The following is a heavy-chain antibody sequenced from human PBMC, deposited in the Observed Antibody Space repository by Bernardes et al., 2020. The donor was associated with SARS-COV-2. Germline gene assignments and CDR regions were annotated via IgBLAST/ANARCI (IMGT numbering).Heavy chain of an antibody. CDR3: AREKMIVADDAFDI. Sequence: ASVKVSCKASGYAFNSYYLHWVRQAPGQPLEWMAIFDPSGRSTTYAQKFQSRVTMARDTSTSTVYMELSSLRSEDTAVYYCAREKMIVADDAFDIWGQGTMVTVS. J-gene: IGHJ3*02. V-gene: IGHV1-46*02. CDR2: FDPSGRST. CDR1: GYAFNSYY. D-gene: IGHD3-22*01.